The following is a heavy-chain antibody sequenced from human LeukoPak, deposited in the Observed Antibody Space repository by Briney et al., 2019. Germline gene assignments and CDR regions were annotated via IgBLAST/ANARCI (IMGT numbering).Heavy chain of an antibody. D-gene: IGHD1/OR15-1a*01. Sequence: GGSLRLSCAASGFTFSSYSMNWVRQAPGKGLEWVSSISSSSSYIYYADSVKGRFTISRDNAKNSLYLQMNSLRAEDTAVYYCARGSNSLSAFDIWGQGTMVTVSS. J-gene: IGHJ3*02. V-gene: IGHV3-21*01. CDR2: ISSSSSYI. CDR3: ARGSNSLSAFDI. CDR1: GFTFSSYS.